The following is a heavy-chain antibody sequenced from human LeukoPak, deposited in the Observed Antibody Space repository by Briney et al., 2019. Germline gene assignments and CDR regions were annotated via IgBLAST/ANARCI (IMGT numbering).Heavy chain of an antibody. CDR1: GCTFSSYA. CDR2: ISGSGGST. CDR3: AKVPRGGYYYYYGMDV. D-gene: IGHD3-10*01. J-gene: IGHJ6*02. V-gene: IGHV3-23*01. Sequence: GGSLRLSCAASGCTFSSYAMRWVRQAPGKGLEWVSAISGSGGSTYYADSVKGRFTISRDNSKNTLYLQMNSLRAEDTAVYYCAKVPRGGYYYYYGMDVWGQGTTVTVSS.